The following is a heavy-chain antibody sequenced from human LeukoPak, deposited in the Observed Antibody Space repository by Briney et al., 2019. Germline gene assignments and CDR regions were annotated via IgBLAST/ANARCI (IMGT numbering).Heavy chain of an antibody. CDR2: ISGSGGSI. Sequence: GGSLRLSCAASGFTFSSYAMSWVRQAPGKGLEWVSAISGSGGSIYYADSVKGRFTISRDNSKNTLYLQMNSLRAEDTAVYYCAKDLRFLGWFPNPHYGMDVWGQGTTVTVSS. J-gene: IGHJ6*02. CDR3: AKDLRFLGWFPNPHYGMDV. V-gene: IGHV3-23*01. CDR1: GFTFSSYA. D-gene: IGHD3-3*01.